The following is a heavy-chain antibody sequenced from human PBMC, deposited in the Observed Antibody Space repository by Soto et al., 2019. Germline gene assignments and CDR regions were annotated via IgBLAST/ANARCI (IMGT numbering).Heavy chain of an antibody. CDR3: TRMADFYDSRGYYSGAFDI. Sequence: VSGPTLVNPTQTLTLTCTFSGFSLGTSGMCVNWIRQSPGKALEWLARIDWDDDKYYSTSLKTRLTISKDTSKNQVVLTMTNMDPVDTATYYCTRMADFYDSRGYYSGAFDIWGQGTMVTVSS. J-gene: IGHJ3*02. CDR1: GFSLGTSGMC. D-gene: IGHD3-22*01. CDR2: IDWDDDK. V-gene: IGHV2-70*11.